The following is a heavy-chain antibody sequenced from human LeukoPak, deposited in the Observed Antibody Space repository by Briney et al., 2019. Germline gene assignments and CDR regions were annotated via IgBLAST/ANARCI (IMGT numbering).Heavy chain of an antibody. V-gene: IGHV3-21*01. CDR2: ITSGSSYI. Sequence: PGGSLRLSCAASGFTFSSYNMNWVRQAPGKGLEWVSSITSGSSYIYYADSVKGRFTISRDNAKDSLDLHMNSLRVEDTAVYFCARERILGATVGDYWGQGTLVTVSS. CDR3: ARERILGATVGDY. D-gene: IGHD1-26*01. J-gene: IGHJ4*02. CDR1: GFTFSSYN.